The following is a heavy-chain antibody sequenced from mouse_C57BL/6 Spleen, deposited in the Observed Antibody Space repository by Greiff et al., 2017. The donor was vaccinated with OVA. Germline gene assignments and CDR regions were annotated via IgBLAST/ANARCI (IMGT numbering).Heavy chain of an antibody. CDR1: GYSFTDYH. Sequence: VQLQQSGPELVKPGASVKISCKASGYSFTDYHMNWVKQSNGKSLEWIGVINPNYGTTSYNQKFKGKATLTVDQSSSTAYMQLNSLTSEDSAVYYCARWGNYVPYYAMDYWGQGTSVTVSS. D-gene: IGHD1-1*01. J-gene: IGHJ4*01. CDR3: ARWGNYVPYYAMDY. V-gene: IGHV1-39*01. CDR2: INPNYGTT.